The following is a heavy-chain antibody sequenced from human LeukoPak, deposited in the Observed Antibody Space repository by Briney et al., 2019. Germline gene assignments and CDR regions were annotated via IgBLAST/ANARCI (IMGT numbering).Heavy chain of an antibody. J-gene: IGHJ4*02. CDR1: GNYW. CDR2: INGDGSWT. Sequence: GGSLRLSCAASGNYWMHWVRQVPGKGLVWVSHINGDGSWTSYADSVKGRFTISKDNAKNTVYLQMNSLRAEDTAVYYCVSFYETYWGRGTLVTVSS. D-gene: IGHD2/OR15-2a*01. CDR3: VSFYETY. V-gene: IGHV3-74*01.